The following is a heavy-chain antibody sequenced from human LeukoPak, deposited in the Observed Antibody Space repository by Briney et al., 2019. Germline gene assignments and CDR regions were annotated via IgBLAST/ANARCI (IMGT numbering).Heavy chain of an antibody. V-gene: IGHV3-7*01. CDR3: ARDLRGYFDY. CDR1: GSTFSSYW. CDR2: IKQDGSEK. J-gene: IGHJ4*02. D-gene: IGHD3-10*01. Sequence: GGSLRLSCAASGSTFSSYWMSWVRQAPGKGLEWVANIKQDGSEKYYVDSVKGRFTISRDNAKNSLYLQMNSLRAEDTAVYYCARDLRGYFDYWGQGTLVTVSS.